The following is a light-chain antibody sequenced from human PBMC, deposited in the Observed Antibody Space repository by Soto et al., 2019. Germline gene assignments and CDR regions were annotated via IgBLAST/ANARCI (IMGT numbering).Light chain of an antibody. V-gene: IGLV2-14*03. CDR3: SSYTSTNTLV. J-gene: IGLJ1*01. CDR1: SSDVGAYNY. CDR2: DVN. Sequence: QSVLTQPASVSGSPGQSIAISCTGTSSDVGAYNYVCWYQQYPGKAPKLMIYDVNIRPSGVSDRFSGSKSGNTASLTISGLQAXDEADYYCSSYTSTNTLVFGTGTRSPS.